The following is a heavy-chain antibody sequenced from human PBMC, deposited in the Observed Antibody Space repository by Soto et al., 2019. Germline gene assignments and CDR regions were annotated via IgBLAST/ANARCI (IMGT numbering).Heavy chain of an antibody. CDR2: IIPIFGTA. CDR1: GGTFSSYA. D-gene: IGHD1-26*01. Sequence: ASVKVCCKASGGTFSSYAISWVRQAPGQGLEWMGGIIPIFGTANYAQKFQGRVTITADESTSTAYMELSSLRSEDTAVYYCASRPVQWDSPPPHYYYYGMDVWGQGTTVTVSS. CDR3: ASRPVQWDSPPPHYYYYGMDV. V-gene: IGHV1-69*13. J-gene: IGHJ6*02.